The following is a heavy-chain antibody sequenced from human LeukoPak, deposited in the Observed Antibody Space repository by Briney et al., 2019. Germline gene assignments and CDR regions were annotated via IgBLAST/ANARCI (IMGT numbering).Heavy chain of an antibody. D-gene: IGHD2-15*01. J-gene: IGHJ4*02. Sequence: GGSLRLSCVASGFTFSSYWMTWVRQAPGKGLEWVASINDDGSEEHYVDSVKGRFTISRDNAKNSLYLQMNSLRAEDTALYYCARDQWCGYCSGGSCYSCYFDYWGQGTLVTVSS. CDR3: ARDQWCGYCSGGSCYSCYFDY. V-gene: IGHV3-7*05. CDR1: GFTFSSYW. CDR2: INDDGSEE.